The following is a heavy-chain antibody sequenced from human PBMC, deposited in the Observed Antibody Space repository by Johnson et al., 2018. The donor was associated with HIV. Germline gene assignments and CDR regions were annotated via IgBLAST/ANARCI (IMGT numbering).Heavy chain of an antibody. CDR3: AKDLPYDYDSSWERAFDI. Sequence: QVQLVESRGGVVQPGGSLRLSCAASGFTFSSYGMHWVRQAPGKGLEWVAFIRYDGSNKYYADSVKGRFTISIDNSKNTLYLQMNSLRAEDTAVYYCAKDLPYDYDSSWERAFDIWGQGTIVIVSS. V-gene: IGHV3-30*02. CDR2: IRYDGSNK. CDR1: GFTFSSYG. D-gene: IGHD3-22*01. J-gene: IGHJ3*02.